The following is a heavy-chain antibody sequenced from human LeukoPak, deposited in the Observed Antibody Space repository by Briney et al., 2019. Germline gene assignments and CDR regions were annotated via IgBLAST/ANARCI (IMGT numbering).Heavy chain of an antibody. V-gene: IGHV3-23*05. D-gene: IGHD3-9*01. CDR2: ISNGY. J-gene: IGHJ5*02. Sequence: GGSLRLSCEASGFVFSIHAMSWVRQAPGKGLEWVAAISNGYYYADSVKGRFTISRDNSKNTLYLQMNSLRAEDTAVYYCAKDLTGYYLPEGPWGQGTLVTVSS. CDR1: GFVFSIHA. CDR3: AKDLTGYYLPEGP.